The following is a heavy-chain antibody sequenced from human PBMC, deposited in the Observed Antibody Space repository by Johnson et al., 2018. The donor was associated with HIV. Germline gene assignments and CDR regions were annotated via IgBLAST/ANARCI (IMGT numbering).Heavy chain of an antibody. D-gene: IGHD1-26*01. CDR3: TTDRRWELRDDAFDI. V-gene: IGHV3-74*01. Sequence: VQLMESGGGVVQPGRSLRISCAASGFTFSSYAMHWVRQAPGKGLEWVSRIKRDGTTTGYADSVKGRFTISRDNAKNTVYLQMNSLRAEDTAVYYCTTDRRWELRDDAFDIWGQGTMVTVSS. CDR1: GFTFSSYA. CDR2: IKRDGTTT. J-gene: IGHJ3*02.